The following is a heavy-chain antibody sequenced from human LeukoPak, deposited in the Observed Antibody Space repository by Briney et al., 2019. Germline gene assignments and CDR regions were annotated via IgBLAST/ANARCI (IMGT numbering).Heavy chain of an antibody. J-gene: IGHJ6*03. CDR3: ARDGGITLVRGVIMGDYYYYYMDV. CDR2: ISSSSSYI. D-gene: IGHD3-10*01. V-gene: IGHV3-21*01. CDR1: GFTFSSYG. Sequence: PGGTLRLSCAASGFTFSSYGMNWVRQAPGKGLEWVSSISSSSSYIYYADSVKGRFTISRDNAKNSLYLQMNSLRAEDTAVYYCARDGGITLVRGVIMGDYYYYYMDVWGRGTTVTVSS.